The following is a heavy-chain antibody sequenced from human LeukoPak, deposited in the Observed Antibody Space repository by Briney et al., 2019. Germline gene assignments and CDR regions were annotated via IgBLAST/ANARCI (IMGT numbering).Heavy chain of an antibody. Sequence: GASVKVSCKSSGGTFTSYAISWVRQAPAQGLEWMGGIIPIFGTANYAEKFKGRVTITADESTSTTYMELSSLRSEDTAVYYCAREGCGGGSCHATHTYNGCDPWGQGTLVTVSS. J-gene: IGHJ5*01. V-gene: IGHV1-69*01. CDR2: IIPIFGTA. D-gene: IGHD2-15*01. CDR3: AREGCGGGSCHATHTYNGCDP. CDR1: GGTFTSYA.